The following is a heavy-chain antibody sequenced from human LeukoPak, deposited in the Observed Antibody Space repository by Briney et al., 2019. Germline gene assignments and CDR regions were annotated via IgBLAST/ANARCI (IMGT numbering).Heavy chain of an antibody. CDR3: ARAKQLVPYYYMGV. CDR2: ISYDGNNK. CDR1: GFTFSDYG. V-gene: IGHV3-30-3*01. J-gene: IGHJ6*03. Sequence: PGRSLRLSCTASGFTFSDYGLHWVRQAPGKGLDWVALISYDGNNKYYADSVKGRFTISRDNSKNTLYLQMNSLRSDDTAVYYCARAKQLVPYYYMGVWGKGTTVTVSS. D-gene: IGHD6-6*01.